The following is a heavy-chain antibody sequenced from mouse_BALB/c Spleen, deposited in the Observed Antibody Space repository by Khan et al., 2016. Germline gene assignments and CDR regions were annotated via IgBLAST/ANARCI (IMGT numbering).Heavy chain of an antibody. V-gene: IGHV3-2*02. CDR1: GYSITSDYA. D-gene: IGHD2-14*01. J-gene: IGHJ2*01. CDR2: ISYSGST. Sequence: EVQLVESGPGLVKPSQSLSLTCTVTGYSITSDYAWNWIRQFPGNKLEWMGYISYSGSTSYNPSLKGRISITRDTSKNQFFLQLNSVTTEDTATYYCASLYDRGPRYYFDYWGQGTTLTVSS. CDR3: ASLYDRGPRYYFDY.